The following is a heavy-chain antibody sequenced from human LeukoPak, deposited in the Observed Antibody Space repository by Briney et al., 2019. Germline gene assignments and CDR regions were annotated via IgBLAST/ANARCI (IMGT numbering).Heavy chain of an antibody. J-gene: IGHJ4*02. D-gene: IGHD1-26*01. CDR2: INPNSGGT. CDR3: ARDIRRYSGSYPDY. V-gene: IGHV1-2*02. CDR1: GYTFTGYY. Sequence: ASVKVSCKASGYTFTGYYMHWVRQAPGQGLEWMGWINPNSGGTNYAQKFQGRVTMTRDTSISTAYMELSRLRSDDTAVYYCARDIRRYSGSYPDYWGQGTLVTVSS.